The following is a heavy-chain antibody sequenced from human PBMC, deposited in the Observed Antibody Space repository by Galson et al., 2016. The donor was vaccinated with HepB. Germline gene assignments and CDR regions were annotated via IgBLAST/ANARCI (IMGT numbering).Heavy chain of an antibody. CDR1: GFTFSRYS. J-gene: IGHJ4*02. CDR2: VSSSSSTI. CDR3: ARDRLASGNHLDY. V-gene: IGHV3-48*02. Sequence: SLRLSCAASGFTFSRYSMHWVRQAPGKGLEWVSYVSSSSSTIYYADSVKGRFTISRDNAKNSLSLQMNSLRHEDTAVYYCARDRLASGNHLDYWGQGTLVTVSS. D-gene: IGHD4-23*01.